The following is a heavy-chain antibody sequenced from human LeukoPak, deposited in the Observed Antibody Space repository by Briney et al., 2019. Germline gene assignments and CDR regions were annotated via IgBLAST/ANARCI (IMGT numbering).Heavy chain of an antibody. CDR2: IWYDGSNK. V-gene: IGHV3-33*06. CDR3: AKGGLAAASINY. J-gene: IGHJ4*02. D-gene: IGHD6-13*01. CDR1: GFTFRNDG. Sequence: PGGSLRLSCGASGFTFRNDGMHWVRQAPGKGLEWVAIIWYDGSNKYYADSVKGRFTISRDNSKNMVYLQMNSLRAEDTAVYYCAKGGLAAASINYWGQGTLVTVS.